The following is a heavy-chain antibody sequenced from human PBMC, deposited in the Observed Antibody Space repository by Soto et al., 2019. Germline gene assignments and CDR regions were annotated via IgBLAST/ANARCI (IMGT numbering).Heavy chain of an antibody. CDR3: ARGGDGYSGYDNNWFDP. CDR2: TYYRSKWYN. V-gene: IGHV6-1*01. Sequence: PSQTLSLTCAISGDSVSRNSAAWNWIRKSPSRGLEWLGRTYYRSKWYNDYAVSVKSRITINPDTSKNQFSLQLNSVTPEDTAVYYCARGGDGYSGYDNNWFDPWGQGTLVTVSS. D-gene: IGHD5-12*01. J-gene: IGHJ5*02. CDR1: GDSVSRNSAA.